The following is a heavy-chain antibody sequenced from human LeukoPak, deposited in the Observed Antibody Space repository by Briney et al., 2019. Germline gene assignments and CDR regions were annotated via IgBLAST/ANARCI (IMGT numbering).Heavy chain of an antibody. Sequence: GGSLRLSCAASGFTFRSYSMNWVRQAPGKGLEWVSSISSSSSYIYYADSVKGRFTISRDNAKNSLYLQMNSLRAEDTAVYYCARWAYYYDSSGYQKDYWGQGTLVTVSS. CDR3: ARWAYYYDSSGYQKDY. CDR2: ISSSSSYI. V-gene: IGHV3-21*01. CDR1: GFTFRSYS. D-gene: IGHD3-22*01. J-gene: IGHJ4*02.